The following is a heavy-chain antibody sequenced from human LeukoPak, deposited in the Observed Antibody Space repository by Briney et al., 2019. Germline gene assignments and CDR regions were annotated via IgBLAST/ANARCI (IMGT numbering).Heavy chain of an antibody. Sequence: PGGSLRLSCAASGFTFSNYDMSWVRQAPGKGLEWVSSICDSGGSTYFPDSVKGRFTISRDNSKNTLYLKMTKLRVADTAVYFCPKDLSRAVAADWFDPWDQGALVTVSS. CDR2: ICDSGGST. V-gene: IGHV3-23*01. J-gene: IGHJ5*02. D-gene: IGHD6-19*01. CDR3: PKDLSRAVAADWFDP. CDR1: GFTFSNYD.